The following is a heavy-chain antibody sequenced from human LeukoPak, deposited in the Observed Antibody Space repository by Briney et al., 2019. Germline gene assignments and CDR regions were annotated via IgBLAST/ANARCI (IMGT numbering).Heavy chain of an antibody. Sequence: GGSLRLSCAASGFTFSSYTMSWIRQAPGKGLEWLSYISSSGDIAYYTESVKGRFTISRDNAKNSLYLQMNSLRDEDTAIYYCARSPGGTYDFWSGYYSYYYGMDVWAKGPRSPSP. D-gene: IGHD3-3*01. V-gene: IGHV3-11*01. J-gene: IGHJ6*02. CDR3: ARSPGGTYDFWSGYYSYYYGMDV. CDR1: GFTFSSYT. CDR2: ISSSGDIA.